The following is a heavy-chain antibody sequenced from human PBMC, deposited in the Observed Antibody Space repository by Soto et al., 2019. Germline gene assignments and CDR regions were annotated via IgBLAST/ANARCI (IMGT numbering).Heavy chain of an antibody. CDR2: ISGSDGKT. J-gene: IGHJ4*02. CDR3: VRWSYLDY. V-gene: IGHV3-23*01. D-gene: IGHD3-3*01. CDR1: GFSFISYA. Sequence: DVELLESGGGLVQPGGSLRLSCAASGFSFISYAMSWVRQAPGKGLEWVSTISGSDGKTFYADSVKGRFSISRDTSKNMLYLQMNNLRGDDTAVYYCVRWSYLDYWGQGTRVTVPS.